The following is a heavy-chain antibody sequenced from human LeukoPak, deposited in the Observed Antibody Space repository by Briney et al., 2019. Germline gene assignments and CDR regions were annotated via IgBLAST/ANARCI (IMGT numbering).Heavy chain of an antibody. CDR3: ARSGYIENDY. V-gene: IGHV4-61*02. Sequence: SQTLSLTCTVSGGSISSGSYYWSWIRQPAGKGLEWIGRIYTSGSTNYNPSLKSRVTISVDTSKNQFSLKLSSVTAADTAVYYCARSGYIENDYWGQGTLVTVSS. D-gene: IGHD5-24*01. CDR1: GGSISSGSYY. J-gene: IGHJ4*02. CDR2: IYTSGST.